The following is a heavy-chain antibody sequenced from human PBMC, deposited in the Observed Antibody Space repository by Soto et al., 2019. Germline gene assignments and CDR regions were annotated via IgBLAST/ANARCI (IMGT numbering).Heavy chain of an antibody. Sequence: TLSLTCAVYCGSFMGDYLSWMRQPPGKGLEWIGEINHSGSTNYNPSLKSRVTISVDTSKNQFSLKLSSVTAADTAVYYCARGLSAIVFWGQGTLVTVSS. J-gene: IGHJ4*02. CDR1: CGSFMGDY. CDR3: ARGLSAIVF. D-gene: IGHD1-26*01. CDR2: INHSGST. V-gene: IGHV4-34*01.